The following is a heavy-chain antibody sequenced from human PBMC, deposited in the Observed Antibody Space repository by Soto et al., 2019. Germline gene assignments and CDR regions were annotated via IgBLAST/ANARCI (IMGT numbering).Heavy chain of an antibody. J-gene: IGHJ5*02. V-gene: IGHV3-33*01. CDR3: ARDDYVDYVGWFDP. CDR1: GFTFSSYG. Sequence: QVQLVESGGGVVQPGRSLRLSCAASGFTFSSYGMHWVRQAPGKGLEWVAVIWYDGSNKYYADSVKGRVTISRDNSKNPLYLQTNSLRAEDTAVYYCARDDYVDYVGWFDPWGQGTLVTVSS. D-gene: IGHD4-17*01. CDR2: IWYDGSNK.